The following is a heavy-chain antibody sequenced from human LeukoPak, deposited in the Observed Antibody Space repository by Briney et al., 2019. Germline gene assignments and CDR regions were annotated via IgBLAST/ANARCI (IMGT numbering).Heavy chain of an antibody. CDR2: IIGSGGST. CDR1: GFSFSSYA. J-gene: IGHJ5*02. V-gene: IGHV3-23*01. CDR3: ANHSEGAAGGWFDP. D-gene: IGHD6-13*01. Sequence: GGSLRLSCAASGFSFSSYAMSWVRQAPGKGLDWVSAIIGSGGSTYYADSVKGRFTISRDNSKNTLYLQMNSLRAEDTAVYYCANHSEGAAGGWFDPWGQGTLVTVSS.